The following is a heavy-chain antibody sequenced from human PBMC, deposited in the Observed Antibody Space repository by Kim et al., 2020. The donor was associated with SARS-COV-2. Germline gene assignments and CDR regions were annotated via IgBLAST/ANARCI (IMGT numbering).Heavy chain of an antibody. CDR2: ISYDGSNK. D-gene: IGHD6-13*01. Sequence: GGSLRLSCAASGFTFSSYGMHWVRQAPGKGLEWVSFISYDGSNKYDVDSEKGRFTISRDNSKNTLYLQMNSRRAEDTAVYYCAKYECSSWFQSCYYYY. J-gene: IGHJ6*01. CDR1: GFTFSSYG. CDR3: AKYECSSWFQSCYYYY. V-gene: IGHV3-30*18.